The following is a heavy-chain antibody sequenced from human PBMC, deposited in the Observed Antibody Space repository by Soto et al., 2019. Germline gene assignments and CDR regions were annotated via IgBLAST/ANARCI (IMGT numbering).Heavy chain of an antibody. D-gene: IGHD3-22*01. CDR1: CDSISRIDYY. J-gene: IGHJ3*02. CDR2: IYFRGNT. Sequence: SDTLSLASSVSCDSISRIDYYWTWIRQHPEKGLEGIGNIYFRGNTYYSPSLEIRLTISVDTSKNQFSLKLPSVTAADTAVYYCAREGGSYDSGGYLIRGAFDIWGQGTMVTVS. V-gene: IGHV4-31*03. CDR3: AREGGSYDSGGYLIRGAFDI.